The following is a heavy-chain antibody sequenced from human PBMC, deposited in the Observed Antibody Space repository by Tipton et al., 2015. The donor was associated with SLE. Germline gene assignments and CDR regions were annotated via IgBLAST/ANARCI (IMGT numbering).Heavy chain of an antibody. D-gene: IGHD1-26*01. V-gene: IGHV4-39*07. CDR1: GGSTSSSSYY. J-gene: IGHJ5*02. Sequence: TLSLTCTVSGGSTSSSSYYWGWIRQPPGKGLEWIGSIYYSGSTYYNPSLKSRVTISVDTSKNQFSLKLSSVTAADTAVYYCARELRIVGAKDWFDPWGQGTLVTVSS. CDR3: ARELRIVGAKDWFDP. CDR2: IYYSGST.